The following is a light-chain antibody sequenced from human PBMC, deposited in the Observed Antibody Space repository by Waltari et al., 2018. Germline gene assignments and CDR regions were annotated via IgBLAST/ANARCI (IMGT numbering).Light chain of an antibody. J-gene: IGKJ2*01. CDR1: QSVSSTY. CDR2: GAS. V-gene: IGKV3-20*01. CDR3: QRYGNSPT. Sequence: EIVLTQSPGTLSLSPGERATLSCRASQSVSSTYLAWYQQKPGQAPRLLIYGASSRATYIPDRFSGGGSGTDFTLTISRLEPEDFAVYYCQRYGNSPTFGQGTKLEI.